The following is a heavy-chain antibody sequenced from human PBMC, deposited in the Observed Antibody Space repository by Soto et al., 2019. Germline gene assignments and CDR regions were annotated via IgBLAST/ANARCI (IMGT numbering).Heavy chain of an antibody. CDR1: GYTFFKYF. CDR2: INPGRGSA. J-gene: IGHJ3*01. CDR3: ARPLIGNTIDL. D-gene: IGHD1-7*01. V-gene: IGHV1-46*01. Sequence: ASVKVSCKASGYTFFKYFIHWVRQAPGQGLEWIGIINPGRGSATYGPIFQGRVSLTTDMPTSTVYMELSSLRSEDTAIYYCARPLIGNTIDLWGQGTSVTVSS.